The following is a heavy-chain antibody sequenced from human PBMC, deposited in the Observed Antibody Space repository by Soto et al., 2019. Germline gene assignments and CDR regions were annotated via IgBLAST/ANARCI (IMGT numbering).Heavy chain of an antibody. Sequence: GGSLRLSCAASGFTFSSYSMNWVRQAPGKGLEWVSSISSSSSYIYYADSVEGRFTISRDNAKNSLYLQMNSLRAEDTAVYYCARVQRLPYFDYWGQGTLVTVSS. CDR1: GFTFSSYS. J-gene: IGHJ4*02. CDR3: ARVQRLPYFDY. D-gene: IGHD1-1*01. V-gene: IGHV3-21*01. CDR2: ISSSSSYI.